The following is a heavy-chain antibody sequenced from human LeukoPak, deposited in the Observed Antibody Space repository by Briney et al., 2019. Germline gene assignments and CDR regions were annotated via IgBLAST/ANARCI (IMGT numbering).Heavy chain of an antibody. D-gene: IGHD4-11*01. CDR3: ARVTKSYYYYDYMDV. Sequence: ASVKVSCKASGYTFTSSGVGWVRQALGQGLEWMGWISAYNGNTNYAQNLQGRVTMTTDTSTNTAYMQLRSLRSDDTALYYCARVTKSYYYYDYMDVWGNGTTVTVSS. CDR1: GYTFTSSG. V-gene: IGHV1-18*01. CDR2: ISAYNGNT. J-gene: IGHJ6*03.